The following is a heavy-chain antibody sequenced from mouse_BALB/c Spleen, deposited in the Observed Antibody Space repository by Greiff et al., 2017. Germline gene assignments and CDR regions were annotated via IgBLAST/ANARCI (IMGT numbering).Heavy chain of an antibody. CDR1: GFAFSRYW. D-gene: IGHD1-2*01. CDR2: INPDSSTI. CDR3: ARPVTTAYYYAMDY. Sequence: EVKLVESGGGLVQPGGSLKLSCAASGFAFSRYWMSWVRQAPGKGLEWIGEINPDSSTINYTPSLKDKFIISRDNAKNTLYLQMSKVRSEDTALYYCARPVTTAYYYAMDYWGQGTSVTVSS. J-gene: IGHJ4*01. V-gene: IGHV4-1*02.